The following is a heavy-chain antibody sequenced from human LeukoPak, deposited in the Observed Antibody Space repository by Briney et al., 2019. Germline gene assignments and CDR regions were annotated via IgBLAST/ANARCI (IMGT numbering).Heavy chain of an antibody. Sequence: SETLSLTCTVSGGSISSGSYYWSWIRQPAGKGLEWIGRIYTSGSTNYNPSLKSRVTISVDTSKNQFSLKLSSVTAADTAVYYCARFKVRGVIKTFDYWDQGTLVTVSS. D-gene: IGHD3-10*01. V-gene: IGHV4-61*02. CDR3: ARFKVRGVIKTFDY. CDR1: GGSISSGSYY. CDR2: IYTSGST. J-gene: IGHJ4*02.